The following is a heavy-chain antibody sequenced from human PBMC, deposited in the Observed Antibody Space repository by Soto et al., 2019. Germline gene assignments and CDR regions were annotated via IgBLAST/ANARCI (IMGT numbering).Heavy chain of an antibody. CDR3: ASLSAPVDF. CDR2: IDTDGNSR. V-gene: IGHV3-74*01. Sequence: GSLRLSCVASGXTFSSYCMHWLRQAPGRELVWVSEIDTDGNSRNYADSVQGRFTISRDNAKNTLYLQMNSLTDEDTAVYFCASLSAPVDFWGRGTLVTVSS. D-gene: IGHD2-2*01. J-gene: IGHJ4*02. CDR1: GXTFSSYC.